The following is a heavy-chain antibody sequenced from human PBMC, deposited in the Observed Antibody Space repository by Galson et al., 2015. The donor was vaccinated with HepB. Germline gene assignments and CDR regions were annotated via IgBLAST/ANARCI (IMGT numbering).Heavy chain of an antibody. CDR3: ARAGSGYYLSWFDP. D-gene: IGHD3-22*01. Sequence: SVKVSCKASGYTSTSYAMHWVRQAPGQRLEWMGWINAGNGNTKYSQKFQGRVTITRDTSASTAYMELSSLRSEDTAVYYCARAGSGYYLSWFDPWGQGTLVTVSS. CDR1: GYTSTSYA. V-gene: IGHV1-3*01. J-gene: IGHJ5*02. CDR2: INAGNGNT.